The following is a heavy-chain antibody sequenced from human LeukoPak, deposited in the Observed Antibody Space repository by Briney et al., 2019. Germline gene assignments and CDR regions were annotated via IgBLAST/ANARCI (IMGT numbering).Heavy chain of an antibody. CDR3: ARDLYYYDSSGYYYGGYWFDP. V-gene: IGHV3-7*01. Sequence: GGSLRLSCAASGFALSSHWMTWVRQVPGRGPEWVANVNRDGSETYYLDSVKGRFTISKDNAKNSLYLQMNSLRAEDTAVYYCARDLYYYDSSGYYYGGYWFDPWGQGTLVTVSS. CDR2: VNRDGSET. D-gene: IGHD3-22*01. CDR1: GFALSSHW. J-gene: IGHJ5*02.